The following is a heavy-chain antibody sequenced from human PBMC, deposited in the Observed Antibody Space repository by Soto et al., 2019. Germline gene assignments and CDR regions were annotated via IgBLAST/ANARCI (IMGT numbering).Heavy chain of an antibody. Sequence: GGSLRLSCAASGFTFSSYGMHWVRQAPGKGLEWVAVISYDGSNKYYADSVKGRFTISRDNSKNTLYLQMNSLRAEDTAVYYCAKDEYKRSSSGRYYYYGMDVWGQGTTVTVSS. J-gene: IGHJ6*02. CDR1: GFTFSSYG. CDR2: ISYDGSNK. V-gene: IGHV3-30*18. CDR3: AKDEYKRSSSGRYYYYGMDV. D-gene: IGHD6-13*01.